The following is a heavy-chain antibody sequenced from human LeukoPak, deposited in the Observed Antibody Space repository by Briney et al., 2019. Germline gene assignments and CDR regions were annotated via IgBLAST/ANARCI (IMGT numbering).Heavy chain of an antibody. CDR3: ARDGDSSGYYPSDY. Sequence: ASVTVSFTASVYTFTSYGISWVRQAPGQGREWRGWISAYNGNTNYAQKLQGRVTMTTDTSTSTAYMELRSLRSDDTAVYYCARDGDSSGYYPSDYWGQGTLVTVSS. CDR2: ISAYNGNT. D-gene: IGHD3-22*01. J-gene: IGHJ4*02. V-gene: IGHV1-18*01. CDR1: VYTFTSYG.